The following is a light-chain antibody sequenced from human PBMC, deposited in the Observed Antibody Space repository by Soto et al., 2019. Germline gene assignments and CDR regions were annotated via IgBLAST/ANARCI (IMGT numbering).Light chain of an antibody. V-gene: IGKV3-11*01. J-gene: IGKJ3*01. Sequence: VLTQSPATLSLSPGERATLSCRASQSVSFYLAWYQQKPGQAPRLLIYDASKRATGTPARFSGSGSGTDFTLTISSLEPEDFAVYYCHQRTNWPPAFTFGPGTKVDIK. CDR1: QSVSFY. CDR2: DAS. CDR3: HQRTNWPPAFT.